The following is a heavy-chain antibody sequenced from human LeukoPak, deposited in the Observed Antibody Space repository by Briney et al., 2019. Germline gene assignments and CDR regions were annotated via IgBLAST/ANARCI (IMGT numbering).Heavy chain of an antibody. D-gene: IGHD4-17*01. CDR1: GFTFSSYA. Sequence: GGSLRLSCAASGFTFSSYAMSWVRQAPGKGLEWVSAISGSGGSTYYADSVKGRFTISRDNSKNTLYLQMNSLRAEDMAVYYCAKAGGETTVTTKYAYDYWGQGTLVTVSS. CDR3: AKAGGETTVTTKYAYDY. J-gene: IGHJ4*02. CDR2: ISGSGGST. V-gene: IGHV3-23*01.